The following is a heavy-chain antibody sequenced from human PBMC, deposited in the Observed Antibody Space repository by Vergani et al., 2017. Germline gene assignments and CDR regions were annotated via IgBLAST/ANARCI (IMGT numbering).Heavy chain of an antibody. J-gene: IGHJ4*02. Sequence: EVQLLESGGGLVQPGGSLRLSCAASGFTFSSYAMSWVRQAPGKGLEWVSGISGSSSYIYYADSVKGRFTISRDKAKNSLYLQMNSLRAEDTAVYYCARDPGMTTVTTAPFDYWGQGTLVTVSS. V-gene: IGHV3-21*01. CDR2: ISGSSSYI. CDR1: GFTFSSYA. CDR3: ARDPGMTTVTTAPFDY. D-gene: IGHD4-17*01.